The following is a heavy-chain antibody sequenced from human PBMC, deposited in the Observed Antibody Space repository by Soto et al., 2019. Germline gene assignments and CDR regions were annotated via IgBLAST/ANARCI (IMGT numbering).Heavy chain of an antibody. V-gene: IGHV1-46*01. Sequence: ASVKVSCKASGFSFSDYFMHWVRQAPGQGLEWMGIINPSGDSRNYAQKFLGRVTITRDTSTSTVYMDPSSLRYEDTAVYYCARDFGPDAPEYFQHWGQGTLVTVSS. CDR1: GFSFSDYF. CDR2: INPSGDSR. D-gene: IGHD3-3*01. J-gene: IGHJ1*01. CDR3: ARDFGPDAPEYFQH.